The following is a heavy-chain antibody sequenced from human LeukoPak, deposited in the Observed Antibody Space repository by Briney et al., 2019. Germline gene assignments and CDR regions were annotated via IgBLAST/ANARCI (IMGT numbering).Heavy chain of an antibody. CDR1: GFTFSSYS. V-gene: IGHV3-21*01. D-gene: IGHD4-17*01. Sequence: GGSLRLSCAASGFTFSSYSMNWVRQAPGKGLEWVSSISSSSSYIYYADSVKGRFTISRDNAKNSLYLQMNSLRAEDTAAYYCARLTTVHPYYYYYYMDVWGKGTTVTVSS. J-gene: IGHJ6*03. CDR2: ISSSSSYI. CDR3: ARLTTVHPYYYYYYMDV.